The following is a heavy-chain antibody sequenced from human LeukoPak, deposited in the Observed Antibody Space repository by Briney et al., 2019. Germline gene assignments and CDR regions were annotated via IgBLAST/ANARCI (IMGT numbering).Heavy chain of an antibody. J-gene: IGHJ4*02. CDR1: GYTFTKSY. Sequence: ASVKVSCKASGYTFTKSYIHWVRQAPGQRLEWMGLINPGGDNTDYAQKFQGRVTMTRDTSISTAYMELSRLRSDDTAVYYCARDNAAGWGFFDYWGQGTLVTVSS. D-gene: IGHD1-26*01. CDR2: INPGGDNT. CDR3: ARDNAAGWGFFDY. V-gene: IGHV1-2*02.